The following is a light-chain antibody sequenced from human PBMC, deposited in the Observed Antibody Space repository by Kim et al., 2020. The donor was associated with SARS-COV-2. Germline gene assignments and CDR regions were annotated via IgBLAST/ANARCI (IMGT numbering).Light chain of an antibody. V-gene: IGLV2-14*03. CDR2: DVT. Sequence: QSALTQPASVSGSPGQSITISCTGTNSDIGGFNFVSWYQQHPGKAPKLMIYDVTKWPSGVSNRFSGSKSGITASLTISGLQAEDEAVYYCSSYTTSSIYVFGTGTKVTVL. CDR3: SSYTTSSIYV. J-gene: IGLJ1*01. CDR1: NSDIGGFNF.